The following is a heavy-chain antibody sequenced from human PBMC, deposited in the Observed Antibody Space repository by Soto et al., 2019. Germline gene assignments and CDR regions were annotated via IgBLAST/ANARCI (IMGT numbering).Heavy chain of an antibody. CDR1: GGSISSSNW. V-gene: IGHV4-4*02. J-gene: IGHJ4*02. D-gene: IGHD3-9*01. CDR2: IYHSGST. Sequence: SETLSLTCAVSGGSISSSNWWSWVRQPPGKGLEWIGEIYHSGSTNYNPSLKSRVTISVDKSKNQFSLKLSSVTAADTAVYYCASALYYDILTGYYRDYWGQGTLVTVSS. CDR3: ASALYYDILTGYYRDY.